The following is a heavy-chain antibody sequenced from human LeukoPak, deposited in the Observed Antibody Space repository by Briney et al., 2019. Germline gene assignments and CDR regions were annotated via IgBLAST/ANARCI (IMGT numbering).Heavy chain of an antibody. J-gene: IGHJ4*02. CDR3: ARGRSYQLPMLLAY. D-gene: IGHD2-2*01. V-gene: IGHV1-8*01. CDR1: GYTFTSYD. CDR2: MNPNSGNT. Sequence: ASVKVSCKASGYTFTSYDINWVRQATGQGLEWMGWMNPNSGNTGYAQKFQGRVTMTRNTSISTAYMELSSLRSEDTAVYYCARGRSYQLPMLLAYWGQGTPVTVSS.